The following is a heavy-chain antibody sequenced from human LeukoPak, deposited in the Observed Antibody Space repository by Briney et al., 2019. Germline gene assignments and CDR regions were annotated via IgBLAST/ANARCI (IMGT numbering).Heavy chain of an antibody. D-gene: IGHD6-19*01. V-gene: IGHV3-13*01. CDR1: GFTISSYS. CDR3: ARVKSDSSGWYHVLD. CDR2: IGTAGDT. Sequence: GGSLRLSCAASGFTISSYSMNWVRQATGKSLEWISGIGTAGDTHYADSVKGRFTISRENAKNSVFLQMNSLRAGDTAIYYCARVKSDSSGWYHVLDWGQGTLVTVSS. J-gene: IGHJ4*02.